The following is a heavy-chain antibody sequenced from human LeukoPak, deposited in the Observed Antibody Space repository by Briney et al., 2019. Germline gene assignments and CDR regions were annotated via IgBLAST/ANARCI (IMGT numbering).Heavy chain of an antibody. CDR1: GGSISSYY. J-gene: IGHJ4*02. Sequence: SETLSLTCTVSGGSISSYYWSWIRQPPGKGLEWIGYIYYSGNTNYNPFLKSRVTISVETSKNQFSLKLSSVTAADAAVYYCARQDSSGYYLDYWGQGALVTVSS. CDR2: IYYSGNT. CDR3: ARQDSSGYYLDY. D-gene: IGHD3-22*01. V-gene: IGHV4-59*08.